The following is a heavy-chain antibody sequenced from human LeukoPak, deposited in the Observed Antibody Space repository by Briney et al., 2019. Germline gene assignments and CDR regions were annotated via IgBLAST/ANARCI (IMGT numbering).Heavy chain of an antibody. Sequence: SETLSLTCTVSGASVSSDSFYWSWIRQPPGKGLEWIGYIYYSGRTNYNPSLRSRVTISIDTSKSQFSLRLRSLTAADTAVYYCAKDFKVLYGIYSGSQGTYLDFWGQGTLVTVSS. V-gene: IGHV4-61*01. CDR2: IYYSGRT. D-gene: IGHD1-26*01. CDR1: GASVSSDSFY. J-gene: IGHJ4*02. CDR3: AKDFKVLYGIYSGSQGTYLDF.